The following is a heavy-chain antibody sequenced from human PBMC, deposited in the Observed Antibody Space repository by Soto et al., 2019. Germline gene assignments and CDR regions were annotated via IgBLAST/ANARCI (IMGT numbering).Heavy chain of an antibody. Sequence: EVQLVESGGGLVQPGGSLRLSCAASGFTFSSYEMNWVRQAPGKGLEWVSYISSSGSTIYYADSVKGRFTISRDNAKNSLYLQMNSLRAEDTAVYYCARVGYDSSGTDTGFDYWGQGTLVTVSS. CDR1: GFTFSSYE. CDR2: ISSSGSTI. V-gene: IGHV3-48*03. CDR3: ARVGYDSSGTDTGFDY. D-gene: IGHD3-22*01. J-gene: IGHJ4*02.